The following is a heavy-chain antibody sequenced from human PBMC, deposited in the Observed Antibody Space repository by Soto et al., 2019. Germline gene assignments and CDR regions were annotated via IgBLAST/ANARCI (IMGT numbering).Heavy chain of an antibody. Sequence: PGGSLRLSCAASGFTFSSYSMNWVRQAPGKGLEWVSSISSSSSYIYYADSVKGRFTISRDNAKNSLYLQMNSLRAEDTAVYYCARDHGSGSYISVIYYYYGMDVWGQGTTVTVSS. D-gene: IGHD3-10*01. V-gene: IGHV3-21*01. CDR3: ARDHGSGSYISVIYYYYGMDV. CDR2: ISSSSSYI. J-gene: IGHJ6*02. CDR1: GFTFSSYS.